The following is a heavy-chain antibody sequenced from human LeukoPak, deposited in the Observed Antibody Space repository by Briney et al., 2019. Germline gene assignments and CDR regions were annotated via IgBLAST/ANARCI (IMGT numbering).Heavy chain of an antibody. CDR1: GFTFDDYG. J-gene: IGHJ4*02. Sequence: PGGSLRLSCAASGFTFDDYGMSWVRQAPGKGLEWVGRIKSKTDGGTTDYAAPVKGRFTISRDDSKNTLYLQMNSLKTEDTAVYYCTTDRNGPLLWFGEYRGWGQGTLVTVSS. V-gene: IGHV3-15*01. CDR2: IKSKTDGGTT. D-gene: IGHD3-10*01. CDR3: TTDRNGPLLWFGEYRG.